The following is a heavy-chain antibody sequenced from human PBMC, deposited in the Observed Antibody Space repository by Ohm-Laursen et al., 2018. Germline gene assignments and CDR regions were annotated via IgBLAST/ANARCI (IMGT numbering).Heavy chain of an antibody. Sequence: GTLSLTCTVSGGSISSYYWSWIRQPAGKGLEWIGRLYTSGSTNYNPSLKSRVTMSVDTSKNQLSLELRSVTAADTAVYYCTKRGQSGYNWFDPWGQGTLVTVSS. V-gene: IGHV4-4*07. J-gene: IGHJ5*02. CDR1: GGSISSYY. D-gene: IGHD3-3*01. CDR3: TKRGQSGYNWFDP. CDR2: LYTSGST.